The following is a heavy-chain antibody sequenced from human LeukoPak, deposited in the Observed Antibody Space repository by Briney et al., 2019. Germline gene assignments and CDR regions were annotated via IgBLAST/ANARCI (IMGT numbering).Heavy chain of an antibody. J-gene: IGHJ4*02. CDR2: IRRKVYGWTT. Sequence: PGGSLRLSCTASGFTFGDHGMGWVRQAPEKGLEWVGFIRRKVYGWTTEYAASVRGRFSISRDDSKSIAYLEMNSLKTEDTAVYYCTRDKDWSYDYWGQGTLVTVSS. V-gene: IGHV3-49*04. CDR1: GFTFGDHG. CDR3: TRDKDWSYDY. D-gene: IGHD3/OR15-3a*01.